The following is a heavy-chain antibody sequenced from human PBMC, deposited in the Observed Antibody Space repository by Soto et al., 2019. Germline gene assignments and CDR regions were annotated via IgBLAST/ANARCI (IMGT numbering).Heavy chain of an antibody. D-gene: IGHD6-6*01. V-gene: IGHV3-23*01. CDR2: ISGSGGST. J-gene: IGHJ4*02. Sequence: EVQLLESGGGLVQPGGSLRPSCAASGFTFSSYAMSWVRQAPGKGLEWVSAISGSGGSTYYADSVKGRFTISRDNSKNTLYLQMNSLRAEDTAVYYCAKGIAARLTLFDYWGQGTLVTVSS. CDR3: AKGIAARLTLFDY. CDR1: GFTFSSYA.